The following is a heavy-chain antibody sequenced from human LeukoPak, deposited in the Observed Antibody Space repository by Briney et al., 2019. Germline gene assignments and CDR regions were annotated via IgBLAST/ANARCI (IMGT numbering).Heavy chain of an antibody. D-gene: IGHD4-23*01. CDR3: TRHTAPLHGGTSLFDY. J-gene: IGHJ4*02. V-gene: IGHV4-39*01. Sequence: SETLSLTCTVSGGSISSSSYYWGWIRQPPGKGLEWIGSIYYSGSTYYNASLKSRVTIFVDTSKNQFSLKLSSVTAADTAVYYCTRHTAPLHGGTSLFDYWGQGTLVTVSS. CDR1: GGSISSSSYY. CDR2: IYYSGST.